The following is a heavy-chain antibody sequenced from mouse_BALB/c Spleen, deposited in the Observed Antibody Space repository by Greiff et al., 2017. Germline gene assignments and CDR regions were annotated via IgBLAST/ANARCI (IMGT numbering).Heavy chain of an antibody. CDR1: GFNIKDYY. J-gene: IGHJ4*01. CDR2: IDPENGDT. D-gene: IGHD2-10*02. CDR3: NACAPLAY. V-gene: IGHV14-4*02. Sequence: VQLQQSGAELVRSGASVKLSCTASGFNIKDYYMHWVKQRPEQGLEWIGWIDPENGDTEYAPKFQGKATMTADTSSNTASLQLSSLTSEDTAVYYCNACAPLAYWGQGTSVTVSS.